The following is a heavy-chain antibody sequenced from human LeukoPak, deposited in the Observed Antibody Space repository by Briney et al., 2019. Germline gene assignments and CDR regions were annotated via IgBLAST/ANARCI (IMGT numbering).Heavy chain of an antibody. V-gene: IGHV4-61*08. CDR1: GSSVSSGGYY. D-gene: IGHD5-18*01. Sequence: PSETLSLTCTVSGSSVSSGGYYWSWIRQPPGKGLEWIGYVDYSGSTNYNPSLKSRVTILVDTSKNQFSLKLSSVTAADTAVYYCARHRHSHCYDYWGQGTLVTVSS. CDR2: VDYSGST. J-gene: IGHJ4*02. CDR3: ARHRHSHCYDY.